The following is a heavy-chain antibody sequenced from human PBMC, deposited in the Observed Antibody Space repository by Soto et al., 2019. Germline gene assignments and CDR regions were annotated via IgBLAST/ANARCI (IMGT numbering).Heavy chain of an antibody. J-gene: IGHJ4*02. D-gene: IGHD2-21*02. CDR3: ARDRARDRLTAELGLWY. V-gene: IGHV4-30-4*01. CDR2: IYYSGST. Sequence: QVQLQESGPGLVKPSQTLSLTCTVSGGSISSGDYYWSWIRQPPGKGLEWIGYIYYSGSTYYNPSLKSRVTISVDTSKNQFSLKLSSVTAADTAVYYCARDRARDRLTAELGLWYWGQGTLVTVSS. CDR1: GGSISSGDYY.